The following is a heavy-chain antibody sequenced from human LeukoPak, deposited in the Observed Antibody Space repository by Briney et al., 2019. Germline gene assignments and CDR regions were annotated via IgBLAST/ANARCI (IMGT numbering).Heavy chain of an antibody. CDR3: ARDKRGGIVATILSFGWVNDY. Sequence: PGGSLRLSCAASGFTFSSYAMHWVRQAPGKGLEWVAVISYDGSNKYYADSVKGRFTISRDNSKNTLYLQMNSLRAEDTAVYYCARDKRGGIVATILSFGWVNDYWGQGTLVTVSS. V-gene: IGHV3-30-3*01. D-gene: IGHD5-12*01. J-gene: IGHJ4*02. CDR1: GFTFSSYA. CDR2: ISYDGSNK.